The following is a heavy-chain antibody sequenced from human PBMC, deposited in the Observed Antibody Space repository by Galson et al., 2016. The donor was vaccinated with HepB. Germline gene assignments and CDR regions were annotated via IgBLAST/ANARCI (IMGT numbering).Heavy chain of an antibody. CDR1: GFIFNNYA. V-gene: IGHV3-30-3*01. J-gene: IGHJ4*02. CDR3: ARSQWFGELFYFDS. CDR2: VSYDGNTK. Sequence: SLRLSCAASGFIFNNYAMHWVRQAPGKGLEWVGVVSYDGNTKWYAGSVMGRFTISRDNSKNTLFLQMSSLRAEDTAVYYCARSQWFGELFYFDSWGQGTLVTVSS. D-gene: IGHD3-10*01.